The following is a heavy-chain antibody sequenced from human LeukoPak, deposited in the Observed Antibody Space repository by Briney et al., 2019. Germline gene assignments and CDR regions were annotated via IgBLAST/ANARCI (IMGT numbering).Heavy chain of an antibody. J-gene: IGHJ3*01. CDR2: IHYSGSS. V-gene: IGHV4-39*07. CDR1: GGSISSSSYY. CDR3: ARVPGGGTAAN. D-gene: IGHD1-7*01. Sequence: SETLSLTCTVSGGSISSSSYYWGWIRQPPGKGLEWIGTIHYSGSSYCNPSLKSRVTISVDTSKNQFSLKLSSVTAADTAVYYCARVPGGGTAANWGQGTMVTVSS.